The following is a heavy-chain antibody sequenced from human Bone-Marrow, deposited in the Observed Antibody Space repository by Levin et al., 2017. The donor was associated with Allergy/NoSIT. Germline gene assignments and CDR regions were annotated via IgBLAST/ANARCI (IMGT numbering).Heavy chain of an antibody. D-gene: IGHD2/OR15-2a*01. CDR2: IHPSHDTI. Sequence: GASVKVSCKASGYSFTSYLIHWVRQAPRQGLEWLGRIHPSHDTIHYAQKFQGRVTVTRDTSTSTVYMELSALRSEDTAVYYCAGEQGGTCKFDFWGQGTLVTVSS. J-gene: IGHJ4*02. V-gene: IGHV1-46*01. CDR1: GYSFTSYL. CDR3: AGEQGGTCKFDF.